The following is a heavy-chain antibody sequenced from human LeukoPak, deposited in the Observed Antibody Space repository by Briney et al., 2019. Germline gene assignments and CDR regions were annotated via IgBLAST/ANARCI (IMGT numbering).Heavy chain of an antibody. J-gene: IGHJ6*03. D-gene: IGHD6-13*01. CDR3: AREDKQQLVNYYYYYMDV. Sequence: SETLSLTCTVSGGSSSSDYWSWIRQPAGKGLEWIGRSYTSGSTNYNHSLKSQVTMSVDTSKNQFSLRMSSVTAADTAVYYCAREDKQQLVNYYYYYMDVWGKGTTVTVSS. CDR2: SYTSGST. V-gene: IGHV4-4*07. CDR1: GGSSSSDY.